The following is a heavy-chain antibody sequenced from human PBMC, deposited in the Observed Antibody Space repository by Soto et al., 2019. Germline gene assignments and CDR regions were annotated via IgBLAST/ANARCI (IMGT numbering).Heavy chain of an antibody. D-gene: IGHD2-21*01. Sequence: TGGSLRLSCAASGFTFSSYGMHWVRQAPCKGLEWVAVISSDGSNKYYADSVKGRFTISRDNYKNTLYLQMNSLRAEDTAVYYCAKDLLPPAGLPHRYYYYYYGMDVWGPGATVTVSS. V-gene: IGHV3-30*18. CDR2: ISSDGSNK. CDR1: GFTFSSYG. J-gene: IGHJ6*02. CDR3: AKDLLPPAGLPHRYYYYYYGMDV.